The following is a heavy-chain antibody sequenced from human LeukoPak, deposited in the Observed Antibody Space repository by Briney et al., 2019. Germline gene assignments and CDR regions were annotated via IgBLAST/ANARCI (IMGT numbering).Heavy chain of an antibody. V-gene: IGHV3-30*04. CDR2: ISYDGSNK. CDR3: AKASGSTYFDY. Sequence: GGSLRLSCAASGFNFSTYAMNWVRQAPGKGLEWVAVISYDGSNKYYADSVKGRFTISRDNSKNTVYLQTNSLRGEDTALYYCAKASGSTYFDYWGQGTLVTVSS. D-gene: IGHD5-12*01. J-gene: IGHJ4*02. CDR1: GFNFSTYA.